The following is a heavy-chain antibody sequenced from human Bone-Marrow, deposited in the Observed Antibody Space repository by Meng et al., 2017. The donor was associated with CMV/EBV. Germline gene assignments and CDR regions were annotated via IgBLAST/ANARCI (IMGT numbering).Heavy chain of an antibody. CDR1: GFTFSSSW. D-gene: IGHD3-10*01. V-gene: IGHV3-74*03. J-gene: IGHJ4*02. CDR2: INSDGSDT. CDR3: VKGGHLGDY. Sequence: GESLKISCAASGFTFSSSWMHWVRQAPGKGLVWVSHINSDGSDTKYVDSVKGRFTISRDNAKNTLYLQMNTLRAEDTAVYYCVKGGHLGDYWGQGTMVTVSS.